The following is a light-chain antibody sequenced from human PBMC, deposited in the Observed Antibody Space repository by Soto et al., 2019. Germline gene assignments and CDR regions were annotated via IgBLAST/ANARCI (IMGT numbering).Light chain of an antibody. CDR3: QCYDSSLSGNVV. CDR1: SSNIGAGYD. V-gene: IGLV1-40*01. J-gene: IGLJ2*01. CDR2: GNS. Sequence: QSVLTQPPSVSGAPGQTVTISCTGSSSNIGAGYDVHWYQQLPGTAPKLLIYGNSNRPSGVPDRFSGSKSGTSASLAITGLQAEDESDYYCQCYDSSLSGNVVFGGGTKVTVL.